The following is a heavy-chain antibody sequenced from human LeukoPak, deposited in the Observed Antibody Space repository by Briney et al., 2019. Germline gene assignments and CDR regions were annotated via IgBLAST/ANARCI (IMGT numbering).Heavy chain of an antibody. CDR2: INHSGST. J-gene: IGHJ4*02. D-gene: IGHD3-3*01. Sequence: SETLSLTRAVYGGSFSGYYWSWIRQPPGKGLEWIGEINHSGSTNYNPSLKSRVTISVDTSKNQFSLKLSSVTAADTAVYYCARVLRFLASFDYWGQGTLVTVSS. CDR3: ARVLRFLASFDY. CDR1: GGSFSGYY. V-gene: IGHV4-34*01.